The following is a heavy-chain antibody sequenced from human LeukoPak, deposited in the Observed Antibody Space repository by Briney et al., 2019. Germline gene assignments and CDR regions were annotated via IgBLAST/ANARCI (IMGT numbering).Heavy chain of an antibody. CDR3: ARLPRAYSGGWYYFDY. CDR2: INHSGST. Sequence: SETLSLTCAVYGGSFSGYYWSWIRQPPGKGLEWIGEINHSGSTNYNPSLKSRVTISVDTSKNQFSLKLSSVTAADTAVYYCARLPRAYSGGWYYFDYWGQGTLVTVSS. V-gene: IGHV4-34*01. D-gene: IGHD6-19*01. J-gene: IGHJ4*02. CDR1: GGSFSGYY.